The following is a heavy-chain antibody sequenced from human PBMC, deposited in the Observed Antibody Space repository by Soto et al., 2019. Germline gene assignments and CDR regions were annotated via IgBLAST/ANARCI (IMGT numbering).Heavy chain of an antibody. D-gene: IGHD2-15*01. V-gene: IGHV3-21*01. Sequence: EVQLVESGGGLVKPGGSLRLSCAASGFTFSSYSMNWVRQAPGKGLEWVSSISSSSTYIYYADSVKGRFTISRDNAKNSLYLQMNSRRAEDTALYYCAVIGVVAATHWFDPWGQGTLVTVSS. CDR1: GFTFSSYS. J-gene: IGHJ5*02. CDR3: AVIGVVAATHWFDP. CDR2: ISSSSTYI.